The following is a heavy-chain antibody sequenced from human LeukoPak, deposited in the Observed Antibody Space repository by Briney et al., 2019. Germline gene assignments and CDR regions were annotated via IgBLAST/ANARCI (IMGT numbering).Heavy chain of an antibody. CDR3: ARLPDSGSYFRGVVYYMDV. Sequence: GESLNISCKGSGYTFSSYWIAWVRQMPGKGREWMRIIFPGDADTRYSPSFQGQVTLSAYKSISTAYLQWSSLKASDAAMYYCARLPDSGSYFRGVVYYMDVWGKGTTVTVCS. CDR1: GYTFSSYW. V-gene: IGHV5-51*01. J-gene: IGHJ6*03. CDR2: IFPGDADT. D-gene: IGHD1-26*01.